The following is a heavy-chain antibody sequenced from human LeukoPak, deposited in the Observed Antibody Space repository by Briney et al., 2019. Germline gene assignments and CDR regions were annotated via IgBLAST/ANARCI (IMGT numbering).Heavy chain of an antibody. CDR1: GFTFSNAW. V-gene: IGHV3-15*01. J-gene: IGHJ6*03. CDR2: IKSKTDGGTT. Sequence: AGGSLRLSCAASGFTFSNAWMSWVRQAPGKGLEWVGRIKSKTDGGTTDYAAPVKGRLTISRDDTKNTLYLQMNSLKTEDTAVYYCTTDPTDRDYYYYYYMDVGGKGTTVTVSS. D-gene: IGHD4-17*01. CDR3: TTDPTDRDYYYYYYMDV.